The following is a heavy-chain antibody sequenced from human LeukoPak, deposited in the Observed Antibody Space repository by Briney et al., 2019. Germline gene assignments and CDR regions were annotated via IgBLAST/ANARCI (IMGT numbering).Heavy chain of an antibody. D-gene: IGHD2-15*01. Sequence: GGSLRLSCADSGFTFSTYSMNWVRQAPGKGLEWVSSISKSSYYIHYADSVKNSLFLQMNSLRVEDTAVYYCAKAPVTTCSGAYCYPFDYWSQGTLVTVSS. CDR1: GFTFSTYS. CDR2: ISKSSYYI. V-gene: IGHV3-21*01. CDR3: AKAPVTTCSGAYCYPFDY. J-gene: IGHJ4*02.